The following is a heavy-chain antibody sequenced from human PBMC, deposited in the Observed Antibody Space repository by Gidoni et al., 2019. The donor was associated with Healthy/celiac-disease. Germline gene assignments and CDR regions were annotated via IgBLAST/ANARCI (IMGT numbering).Heavy chain of an antibody. CDR3: ARQGGRYCGGDCYSVVDY. J-gene: IGHJ4*02. D-gene: IGHD2-21*02. V-gene: IGHV5-51*01. Sequence: EVQLVQSGAEVKKPGESLKISCKGSGYSFPSYWIGWVRQMPGKGLEWMGIIYPGDSDTRYSPSFQGQVTISADKSISTAYLQWSSLKASDTAMYYCARQGGRYCGGDCYSVVDYWGQGTLVTVSS. CDR2: IYPGDSDT. CDR1: GYSFPSYW.